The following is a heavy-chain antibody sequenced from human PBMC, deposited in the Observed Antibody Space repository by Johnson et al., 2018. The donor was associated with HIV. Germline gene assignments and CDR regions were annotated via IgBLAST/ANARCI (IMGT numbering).Heavy chain of an antibody. CDR2: IKKDGSEK. CDR3: ARDAVISSGWYNVDAFDI. Sequence: VQLVESGGDVVQPGRSLRLSCAASGFIISSYWMTWVRQAPGKGLEWVATIKKDGSEKYYVDSVKGRFTISRDNAKNSLYLQMNTLRAEDTAVYYCARDAVISSGWYNVDAFDIWGQGTMVTVSS. D-gene: IGHD6-19*01. J-gene: IGHJ3*02. CDR1: GFIISSYW. V-gene: IGHV3-7*05.